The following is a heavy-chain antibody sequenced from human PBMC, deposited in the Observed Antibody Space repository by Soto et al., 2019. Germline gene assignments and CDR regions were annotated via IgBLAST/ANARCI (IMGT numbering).Heavy chain of an antibody. D-gene: IGHD5-18*01. CDR2: INHSGST. CDR3: ARSATATAMAYFDY. CDR1: GGSFSGYY. Sequence: SETLSLTCAVYGGSFSGYYWSWIRQPPGKGLEWIGEINHSGSTNYNPSLKSRVTISVDTSKNQFSLKLCSVTAADTAVYYCARSATATAMAYFDYWGQGTLVTVSS. V-gene: IGHV4-34*01. J-gene: IGHJ4*02.